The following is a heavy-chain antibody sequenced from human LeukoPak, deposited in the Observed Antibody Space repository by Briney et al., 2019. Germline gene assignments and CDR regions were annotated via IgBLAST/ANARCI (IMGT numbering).Heavy chain of an antibody. J-gene: IGHJ4*02. CDR1: GYTFTGYH. V-gene: IGHV1-2*06. Sequence: ASVKVSCKASGYTFTGYHIHWVRQAPGQGLEWMGRSNPYSGDTNFAQKFKGRVTMTRDTSITTAYMDLSSLTPDDTAVYFCARDQGSLTRSWYTGYWGQGTQVTVSS. CDR2: SNPYSGDT. CDR3: ARDQGSLTRSWYTGY. D-gene: IGHD6-13*01.